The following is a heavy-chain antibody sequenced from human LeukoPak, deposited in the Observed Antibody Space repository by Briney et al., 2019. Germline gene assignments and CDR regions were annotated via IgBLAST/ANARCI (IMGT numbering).Heavy chain of an antibody. CDR2: INHSGST. V-gene: IGHV4-34*01. Sequence: ETLSLTCAVYGGSFSGYYWSWIRQPPGKGLEWIGEINHSGSTNYNPSLKSRVTISVDTSKNQFSLKLSSVTAADTAVYYCARGPLYYDFWSGYYNWYYYYYGMDVWGQGTTVTVSS. D-gene: IGHD3-3*01. CDR1: GGSFSGYY. CDR3: ARGPLYYDFWSGYYNWYYYYYGMDV. J-gene: IGHJ6*02.